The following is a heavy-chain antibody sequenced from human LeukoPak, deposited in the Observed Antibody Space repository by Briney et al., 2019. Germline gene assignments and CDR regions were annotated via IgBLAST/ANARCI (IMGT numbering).Heavy chain of an antibody. CDR3: AKRNYGAVDY. D-gene: IGHD3-16*01. V-gene: IGHV3-23*01. CDR1: EFTFSSYA. J-gene: IGHJ4*02. CDR2: IHGGGGST. Sequence: GGSLRLSCAASEFTFSSYAMSWVRQAPGKGLEWVSAIHGGGGSTYYADSVKGRFTVSRDNSKNTLYLQMNSLRAEDTAVYYCAKRNYGAVDYWGQGTLVTVSS.